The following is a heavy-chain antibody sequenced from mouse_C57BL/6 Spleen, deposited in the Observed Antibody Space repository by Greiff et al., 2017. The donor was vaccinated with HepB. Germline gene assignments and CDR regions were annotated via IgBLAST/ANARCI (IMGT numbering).Heavy chain of an antibody. V-gene: IGHV3-6*01. CDR2: ISYDGSN. CDR3: ARDDDGYLYFDY. Sequence: EVKLQESGPGLVKPSQSLSLTCSVTGYSITSGYYWNWIRQFPGNKLEWMGYISYDGSNNYNPSLKNRISITRDTSKNQFFLKLNSVTTEDTATYYCARDDDGYLYFDYWGQGTTLTVSS. D-gene: IGHD2-3*01. J-gene: IGHJ2*01. CDR1: GYSITSGYY.